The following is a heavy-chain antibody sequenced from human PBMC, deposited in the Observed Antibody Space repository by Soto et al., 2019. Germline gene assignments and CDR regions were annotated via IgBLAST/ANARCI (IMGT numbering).Heavy chain of an antibody. D-gene: IGHD6-13*01. CDR3: AHRGRQQLAPAY. CDR1: GSSLSNSGVG. Sequence: GSGPTLVNPTQTLTVTCTFSGSSLSNSGVGVAWIRQPPGKALEWLALIYWDDDKRYSPSLKSRLTITKDTSKNQVVLTMTNMDPVDTATFYCAHRGRQQLAPAYWGQGTLVTVSS. J-gene: IGHJ4*02. V-gene: IGHV2-5*02. CDR2: IYWDDDK.